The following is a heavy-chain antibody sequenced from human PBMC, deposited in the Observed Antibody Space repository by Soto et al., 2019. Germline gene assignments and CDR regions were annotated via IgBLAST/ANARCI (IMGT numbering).Heavy chain of an antibody. CDR3: ASKDPDYDNSGSLDY. CDR1: GGTFSSYT. CDR2: IIPILGIA. D-gene: IGHD3-22*01. J-gene: IGHJ4*02. V-gene: IGHV1-69*02. Sequence: QVQLVQSGAEVKKPGSSVKVSCKASGGTFSSYTISWVRQAPGQGLEWMGRIIPILGIANYAQKFQGRVTLTADKSTSTAYMELSSLRSEDTAVYFCASKDPDYDNSGSLDYWGQGTLVTVSS.